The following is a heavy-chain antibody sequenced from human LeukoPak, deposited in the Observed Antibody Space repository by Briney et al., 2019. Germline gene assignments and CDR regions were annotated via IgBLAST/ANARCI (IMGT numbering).Heavy chain of an antibody. D-gene: IGHD6-19*01. CDR1: GFTFRTYV. CDR3: VRRAVEGDYFDY. Sequence: PGGTLRLSCAVSGFTFRTYVMSWVRQAPGKGLEWVSNISWNAAFTSYADSLRGRFTISRDNAKNTLYLQMNSLRVDDTAFYFCVRRAVEGDYFDYWGQGTLVTVSS. V-gene: IGHV3-20*04. CDR2: ISWNAAFT. J-gene: IGHJ4*02.